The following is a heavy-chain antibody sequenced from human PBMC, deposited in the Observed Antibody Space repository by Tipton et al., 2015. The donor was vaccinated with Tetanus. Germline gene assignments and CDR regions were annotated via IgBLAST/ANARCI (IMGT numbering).Heavy chain of an antibody. D-gene: IGHD2/OR15-2a*01. CDR3: ARDIAIVRARDWYFDV. V-gene: IGHV3-30*03. J-gene: IGHJ2*01. CDR2: ISNDASHI. CDR1: GYNVRNNG. Sequence: SLRLSCVASGYNVRNNGMHWVRQAPGKGLEWVAVISNDASHIYYADSVSGRFTMPRENNKNTVHLQMNSLRPDDTAVYYCARDIAIVRARDWYFDVWGRGTLVTVSS.